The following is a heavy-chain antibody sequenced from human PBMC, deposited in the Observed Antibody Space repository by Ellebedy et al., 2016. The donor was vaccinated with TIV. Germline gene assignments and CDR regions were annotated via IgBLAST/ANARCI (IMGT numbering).Heavy chain of an antibody. CDR1: GFTFSSYD. CDR2: ITTAGDS. Sequence: GGSLRLSCAASGFTFSSYDMHWVRQATGKGLEWVSAITTAGDSFYSGSVKGRFIISRENAKNSLYLQMNSLRAGDTAVYYCERVTRLSGWQQIDYWGQGTLVTVSS. V-gene: IGHV3-13*01. CDR3: ERVTRLSGWQQIDY. D-gene: IGHD6-19*01. J-gene: IGHJ4*02.